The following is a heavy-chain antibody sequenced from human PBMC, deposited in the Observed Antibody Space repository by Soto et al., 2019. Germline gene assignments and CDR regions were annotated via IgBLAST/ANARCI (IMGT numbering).Heavy chain of an antibody. Sequence: SETLSLTCTVSGGSINSYYWSWIRQPPGKGLEWIGYIYYSGSTYYNPSLKSRVTISVDTSKNQFSLKLSSVTAADTAVYYCARLYCSGGFCHEFDYWGQGTLVTVSS. CDR1: GGSINSYY. V-gene: IGHV4-59*08. D-gene: IGHD2-15*01. CDR2: IYYSGST. J-gene: IGHJ4*02. CDR3: ARLYCSGGFCHEFDY.